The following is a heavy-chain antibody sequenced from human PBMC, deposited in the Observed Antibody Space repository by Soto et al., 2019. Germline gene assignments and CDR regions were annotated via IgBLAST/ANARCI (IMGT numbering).Heavy chain of an antibody. CDR3: ARGNYYASGDYYNVPIYY. V-gene: IGHV4-34*01. Sequence: QVQLQQWGAGLLKPSETLSLTCAVYGGSFRNYYWSWIRQPPGKGLEWIGEINHSGSTNHNPSLKSRVTISVDTSKKQFSLRLSSVTAADTAVYYCARGNYYASGDYYNVPIYYWDQGTLVTVSS. CDR1: GGSFRNYY. CDR2: INHSGST. D-gene: IGHD3-10*01. J-gene: IGHJ4*02.